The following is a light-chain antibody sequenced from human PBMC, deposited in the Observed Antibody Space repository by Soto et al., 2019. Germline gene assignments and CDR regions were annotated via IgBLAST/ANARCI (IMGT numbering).Light chain of an antibody. CDR3: PQYGSSPRT. CDR1: QSVSSSY. Sequence: EIVLTQSPGTLSLSPGERATLSCRASQSVSSSYLAWYQQKPGQAPRLLMYDASSRATGIPDRFSGSGSGTDFTLTISRLEPEDFAVYFCPQYGSSPRTFGQGTKVEI. J-gene: IGKJ1*01. CDR2: DAS. V-gene: IGKV3-20*01.